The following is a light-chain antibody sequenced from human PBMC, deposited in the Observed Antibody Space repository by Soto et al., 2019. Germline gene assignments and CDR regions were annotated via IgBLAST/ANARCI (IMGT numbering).Light chain of an antibody. CDR2: DAS. V-gene: IGKV1-5*01. J-gene: IGKJ1*01. CDR1: QSISSW. Sequence: DIHMTQSPSTLSASVGDRVTITCRASQSISSWLAWFQQKPGKAPKLLIYDASTLESGVPSRFSGSGSGTEFTLTISSLQPDDFATYYCQQYNYYRTFGQGTKVEIK. CDR3: QQYNYYRT.